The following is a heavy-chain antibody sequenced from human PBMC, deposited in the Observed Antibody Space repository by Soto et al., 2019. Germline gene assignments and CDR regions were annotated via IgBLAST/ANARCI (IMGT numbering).Heavy chain of an antibody. CDR3: AREADFASSGYVLDY. CDR2: VTSSSSSM. V-gene: IGHV3-21*01. J-gene: IGHJ4*02. Sequence: GGSLRLSCAASGFAFNRYSMNWVRQAPGKGLEWVSSVTSSSSSMLYADSVKGRFTISRDDAKDSLFLQMNSLRADDTAVYYCAREADFASSGYVLDYWGQGTLVTVSS. D-gene: IGHD3-22*01. CDR1: GFAFNRYS.